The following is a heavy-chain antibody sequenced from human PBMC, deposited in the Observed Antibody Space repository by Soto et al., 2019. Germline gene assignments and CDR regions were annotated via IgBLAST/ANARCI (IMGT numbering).Heavy chain of an antibody. Sequence: EVQLLESGGGLVQPGGSLRLSCAASGFTFSSYAMSWVRQAPGKGLEWVSAISGSGGSTYYADSVKGRFTISRDNSKNTLYLQMNSLRAEDTAVYYCAKVRVLWLVPGREIDYYYGMDVWGQGTTVTVSS. V-gene: IGHV3-23*01. D-gene: IGHD6-19*01. J-gene: IGHJ6*02. CDR3: AKVRVLWLVPGREIDYYYGMDV. CDR1: GFTFSSYA. CDR2: ISGSGGST.